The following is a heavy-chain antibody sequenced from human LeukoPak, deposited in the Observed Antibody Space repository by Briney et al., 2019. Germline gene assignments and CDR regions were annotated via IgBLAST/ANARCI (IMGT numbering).Heavy chain of an antibody. CDR2: IIPILGIA. CDR3: AREYWPRPSYAFDI. Sequence: GASVKVSCKASGGTFSSYAISWVRQTPGQGLEWMGRIIPILGIANYAQKFQGRVTITADKSTSTAYMELSSLRSEDTAVYYCAREYWPRPSYAFDIWGQGTTVTVSS. D-gene: IGHD2-8*02. J-gene: IGHJ3*02. V-gene: IGHV1-69*04. CDR1: GGTFSSYA.